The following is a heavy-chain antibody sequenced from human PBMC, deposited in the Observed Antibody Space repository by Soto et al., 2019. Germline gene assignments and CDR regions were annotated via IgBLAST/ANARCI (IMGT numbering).Heavy chain of an antibody. J-gene: IGHJ4*02. CDR1: GFSFRDYE. CDR3: ARIGVVESRSLDH. Sequence: DVQLVESGGGLVQTGGSLRLSCAASGFSFRDYEMNWVRQAPGRGLEWISYISSYGSNRFYADSVKGRFTISRDNAEKSLYLEMNDLRVEDTAIYYCARIGVVESRSLDHWGQGTLVTVTS. V-gene: IGHV3-48*03. CDR2: ISSYGSNR. D-gene: IGHD3-16*01.